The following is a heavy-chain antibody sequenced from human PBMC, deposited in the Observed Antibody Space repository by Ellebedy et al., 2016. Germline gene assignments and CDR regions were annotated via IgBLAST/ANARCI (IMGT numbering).Heavy chain of an antibody. V-gene: IGHV3-7*01. CDR3: ARDWFADY. Sequence: ESLKISXAVSGFTFSSYWLRWVRQAPGKGLEWVANIKQDGSEKYYVDSVKGRFTISRDNAKNSLYLQMNSLRAEDTAVYYCARDWFADYWGQGTLVTVSS. D-gene: IGHD3-10*01. J-gene: IGHJ4*02. CDR2: IKQDGSEK. CDR1: GFTFSSYW.